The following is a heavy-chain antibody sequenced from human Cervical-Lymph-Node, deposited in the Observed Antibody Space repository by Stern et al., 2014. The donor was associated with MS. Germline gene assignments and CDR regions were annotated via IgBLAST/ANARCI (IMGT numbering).Heavy chain of an antibody. D-gene: IGHD1-26*01. CDR2: VYYTGHP. CDR1: GGSISSYY. V-gene: IGHV4-59*08. J-gene: IGHJ4*02. Sequence: DQLVESGPGLVKPSETLSLTCTVSGGSISSYYWSWIRQPPGKGLEWIGNVYYTGHPHNTPSPKMQVPIPVNAPKNQFPLTLPSVTAADTAVYYCARAGLEGALSNFDYWGQGTLVTVSS. CDR3: ARAGLEGALSNFDY.